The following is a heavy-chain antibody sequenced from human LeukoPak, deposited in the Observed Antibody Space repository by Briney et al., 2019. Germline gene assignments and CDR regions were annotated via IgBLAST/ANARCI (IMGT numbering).Heavy chain of an antibody. D-gene: IGHD5-18*01. Sequence: GGSLRLSWAASGFTFSSYAMQWVRQAPGKGVEGVAVISCDGRNKYYAEYVKGRFTISRDNSKNTLHLQMNSLRAEDTAVYYCAGDRYSYGPGWYFDLWGRGTLVTVSS. CDR2: ISCDGRNK. CDR3: AGDRYSYGPGWYFDL. CDR1: GFTFSSYA. V-gene: IGHV3-30*04. J-gene: IGHJ2*01.